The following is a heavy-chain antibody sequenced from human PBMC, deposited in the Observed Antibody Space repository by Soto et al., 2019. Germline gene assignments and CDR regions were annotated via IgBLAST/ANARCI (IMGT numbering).Heavy chain of an antibody. V-gene: IGHV3-30*03. J-gene: IGHJ4*02. D-gene: IGHD6-19*01. Sequence: QVQLVESGGGVVQPGRSLRLSCAASGFTFSSYGMHWVRQAPGKGLEWVAVISYDGSNKYYADSVKGRFTISRDNSKNTLYLQMNSLRAEDTAVYYCATDVGGSGWYMVDYWGQGTLVTVSS. CDR1: GFTFSSYG. CDR3: ATDVGGSGWYMVDY. CDR2: ISYDGSNK.